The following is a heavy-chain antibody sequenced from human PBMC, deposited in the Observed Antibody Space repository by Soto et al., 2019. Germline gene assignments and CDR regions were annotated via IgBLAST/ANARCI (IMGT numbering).Heavy chain of an antibody. D-gene: IGHD3-16*01. CDR3: AKLWGESALCPSDY. CDR1: GFTFSSYA. V-gene: IGHV3-23*01. J-gene: IGHJ4*02. CDR2: ISDTGGTT. Sequence: EVQLLESGGGLVQPGGSLRLSCVASGFTFSSYAMSWVRQAPGKGLEWVSVISDTGGTTYYADSVKGRFTISRDNSKNTLYLQMNSLRAEDTAVYYCAKLWGESALCPSDYWGQGTLVTVSS.